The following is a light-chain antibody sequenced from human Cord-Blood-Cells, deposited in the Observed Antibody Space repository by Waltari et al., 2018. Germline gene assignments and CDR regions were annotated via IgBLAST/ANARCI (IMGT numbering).Light chain of an antibody. CDR1: QSVLYSPNNKNY. J-gene: IGKJ2*01. CDR2: WAS. V-gene: IGKV4-1*01. CDR3: QQYYSTPYT. Sequence: DIVMTKSPDSLAVSLGERATTNCKSSQSVLYSPNNKNYLAWYQQKPGQPPKLLIYWASTRESGVPDRFSGSGSGTDFTLTISSLQAEDVAVYYCQQYYSTPYTFGQGTKLEIK.